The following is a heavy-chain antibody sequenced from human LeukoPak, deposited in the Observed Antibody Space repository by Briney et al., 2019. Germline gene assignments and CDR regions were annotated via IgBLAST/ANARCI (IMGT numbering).Heavy chain of an antibody. J-gene: IGHJ4*02. CDR1: GFTFSDYC. Sequence: GGSLRLSCAASGFTFSDYCMSWIRQAPGKGLEWVSYIGISSSYTNYADSVKGRFTISRDDAKNSLYLQVNSLRAEDTAVYYCVRGGGYSNAGTYYFDYWGPGILVTVSS. D-gene: IGHD5-18*01. V-gene: IGHV3-11*05. CDR3: VRGGGYSNAGTYYFDY. CDR2: IGISSSYT.